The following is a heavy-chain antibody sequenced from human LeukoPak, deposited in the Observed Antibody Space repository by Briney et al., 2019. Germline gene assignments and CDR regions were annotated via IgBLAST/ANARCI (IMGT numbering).Heavy chain of an antibody. J-gene: IGHJ5*02. CDR3: ARALVGGATYPYR. CDR1: GLTVSSNY. Sequence: GGSLRLSCAASGLTVSSNYMRWVRQAPGRGLEWVSVIYSGGCTYYADSVKGRFTISRDNAKNSLYLQLNSLRAEDTAVYYCARALVGGATYPYRWGQGTLVTVSS. CDR2: IYSGGCT. D-gene: IGHD1-26*01. V-gene: IGHV3-53*01.